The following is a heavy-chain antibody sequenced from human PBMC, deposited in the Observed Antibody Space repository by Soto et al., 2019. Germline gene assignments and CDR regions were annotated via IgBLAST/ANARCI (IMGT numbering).Heavy chain of an antibody. V-gene: IGHV1-2*02. D-gene: IGHD6-6*01. CDR3: ARDQQLARKKDYYYYYGMDV. CDR1: GYTFTGYY. CDR2: INPNSGGT. Sequence: ASVKVSCKASGYTFTGYYMHWVRQAPGQGREWMGWINPNSGGTNYAQKFQGRVTMTRDTSISTAYMELSRLRSDDTAVYYCARDQQLARKKDYYYYYGMDVWGQGTTVTVSS. J-gene: IGHJ6*02.